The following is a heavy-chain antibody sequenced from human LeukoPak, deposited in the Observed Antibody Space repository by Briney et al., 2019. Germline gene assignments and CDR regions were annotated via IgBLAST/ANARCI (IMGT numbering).Heavy chain of an antibody. J-gene: IGHJ3*02. CDR3: ARELTGDRAFDI. CDR2: IYYSGST. Sequence: ICYIYYSGSTNYTPSLKTRATISVDTYKKQFSLKQRYRTAADTAVYYCARELTGDRAFDIWGQGTMVTVSS. D-gene: IGHD3-9*01. V-gene: IGHV4-59*01.